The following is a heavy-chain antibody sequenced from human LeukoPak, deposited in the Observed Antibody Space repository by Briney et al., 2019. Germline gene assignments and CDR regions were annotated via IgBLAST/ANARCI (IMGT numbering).Heavy chain of an antibody. J-gene: IGHJ4*02. V-gene: IGHV3-30*18. CDR2: ISYDGSNK. CDR1: GFTFSSYG. D-gene: IGHD2-8*02. CDR3: AKDWDWWKGYFDY. Sequence: SGGSLRLSCAASGFTFSSYGMHWVRQAPGKGLEWVAVISYDGSNKYYADSVKGRFTISRDNSKNTLYLQMNSLRAEDTAVYYCAKDWDWWKGYFDYWGQGTLVTVSS.